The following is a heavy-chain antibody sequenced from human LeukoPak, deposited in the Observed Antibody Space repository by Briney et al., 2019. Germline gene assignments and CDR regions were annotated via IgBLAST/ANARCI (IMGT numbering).Heavy chain of an antibody. CDR1: GYTFINNW. D-gene: IGHD6-13*01. V-gene: IGHV1-46*01. CDR2: INPTGTRT. CDR3: ARVSSWYRWFDP. Sequence: ASVKVSCKASGYTFINNWMHWVRQAPGQGLEWIGLINPTGTRTGYAQKFQGRVTMTRDMSTSTDYMELSSLRSDDTAVYYCARVSSWYRWFDPWGQGTLVTVSS. J-gene: IGHJ5*02.